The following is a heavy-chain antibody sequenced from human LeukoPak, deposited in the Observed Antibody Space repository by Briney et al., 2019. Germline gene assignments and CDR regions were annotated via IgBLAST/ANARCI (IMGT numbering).Heavy chain of an antibody. Sequence: AGGSLRPSCAASGFTFSSYGMHWVRQAPGRGRGWVAVISYDGSNKYYADSVKGRFTISRDNSKNTLYLQMNSLRAEDTAVYYCARRGATRTVDYWGQGTLVTVSS. D-gene: IGHD1-26*01. V-gene: IGHV3-30*03. CDR3: ARRGATRTVDY. CDR1: GFTFSSYG. CDR2: ISYDGSNK. J-gene: IGHJ4*02.